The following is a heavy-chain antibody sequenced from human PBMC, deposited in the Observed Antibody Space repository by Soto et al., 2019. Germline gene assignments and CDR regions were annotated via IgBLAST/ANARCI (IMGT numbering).Heavy chain of an antibody. J-gene: IGHJ5*02. D-gene: IGHD3-22*01. Sequence: SETLSLTCAVYGGSFSDNYWTWIRQPPGKGLEWIGEIYHNGNTNYNPSLKSRVTISVDTSKNQFSLNVASVTAADTAVYYCAGDPDSHYNDSHASSYPWGQGTLVTVSS. CDR2: IYHNGNT. CDR3: AGDPDSHYNDSHASSYP. CDR1: GGSFSDNY. V-gene: IGHV4-34*01.